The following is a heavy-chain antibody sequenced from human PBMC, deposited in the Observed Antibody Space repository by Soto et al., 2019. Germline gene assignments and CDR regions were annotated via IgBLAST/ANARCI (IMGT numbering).Heavy chain of an antibody. CDR1: GFTFSSYG. D-gene: IGHD2-21*02. CDR2: ISYDGSNK. J-gene: IGHJ6*02. CDR3: AKDSSDSGYGMDV. V-gene: IGHV3-30*18. Sequence: QVQLVESGGGVVQPGRSLRLSCAASGFTFSSYGMHWVRQAPGKGLEWVAVISYDGSNKYYADSVKGRFTISRDNSKNTLYLQMNSLRAEDTAVYYCAKDSSDSGYGMDVCGQGTTVTVSS.